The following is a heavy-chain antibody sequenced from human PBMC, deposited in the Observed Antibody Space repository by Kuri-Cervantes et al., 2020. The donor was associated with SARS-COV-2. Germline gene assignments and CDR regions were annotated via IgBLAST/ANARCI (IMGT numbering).Heavy chain of an antibody. D-gene: IGHD3-9*01. Sequence: GESLKISCAASGFTFSDYFMSWIRQAPGKGLEWVSYISSSGSTIYYADSVKGRFTISRDNSKNTLYLEVNSLRAEDTAVYYCARDSGILTGYYAHDWGQGTLVTVSS. CDR3: ARDSGILTGYYAHD. CDR2: ISSSGSTI. V-gene: IGHV3-11*04. J-gene: IGHJ4*02. CDR1: GFTFSDYF.